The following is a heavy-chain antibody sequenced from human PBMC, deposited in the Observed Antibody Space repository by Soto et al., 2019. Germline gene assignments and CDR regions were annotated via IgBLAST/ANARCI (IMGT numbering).Heavy chain of an antibody. Sequence: QVQLVESGGGVVQPGRSLRLSCAASGFTFSSFAMHWVRQAPGKGLEWVAVISYDASNIYYGDSMKGRFTISRDNSKNTLYLQMNSLRPEDTAVYYCAGGVVVGSSTDYWGQGTLVTVSS. CDR3: AGGVVVGSSTDY. J-gene: IGHJ4*02. V-gene: IGHV3-30*04. CDR1: GFTFSSFA. D-gene: IGHD2-15*01. CDR2: ISYDASNI.